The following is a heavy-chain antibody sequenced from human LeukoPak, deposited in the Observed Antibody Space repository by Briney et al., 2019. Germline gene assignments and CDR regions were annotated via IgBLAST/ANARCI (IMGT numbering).Heavy chain of an antibody. CDR2: ISSTSSYI. V-gene: IGHV3-21*01. CDR3: AREGITTIVSNWFDP. J-gene: IGHJ5*02. D-gene: IGHD3-22*01. Sequence: GGSLRLSCAASGFIFSGYTMNWVRQAPGRGPEWVTSISSTSSYINYADSVRGRFTISRDDAKSSLYLQMNSLRVEDTAVYYCAREGITTIVSNWFDPWGQGTLVTVSS. CDR1: GFIFSGYT.